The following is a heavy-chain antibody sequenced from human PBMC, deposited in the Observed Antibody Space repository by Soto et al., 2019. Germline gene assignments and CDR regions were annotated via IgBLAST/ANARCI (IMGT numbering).Heavy chain of an antibody. CDR2: IYHSGST. D-gene: IGHD3-22*01. V-gene: IGHV4-30-2*01. J-gene: IGHJ5*02. CDR1: GGSISSGGYS. Sequence: QLQLQESGSGLVKPSQTLSLTCAVSGGSISSGGYSWSWIRQPPGKGLEWIGYIYHSGSTYYNPSLKSRVTISVDRPKTQFSVKLSSVTAADTAVYYCATLGDYDSSGSNWFDPWGQGTLVTVSS. CDR3: ATLGDYDSSGSNWFDP.